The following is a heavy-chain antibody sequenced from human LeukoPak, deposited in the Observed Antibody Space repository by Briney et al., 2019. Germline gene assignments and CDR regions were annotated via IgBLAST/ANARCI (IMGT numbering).Heavy chain of an antibody. J-gene: IGHJ4*02. CDR2: INHSGST. Sequence: SETLSLTCAVYGGSFSGYYWSWIRQPPGKGLEWIGEINHSGSTNYNPSLKSRVTISVDTSKNQFSLKLSSVTAADTAVYYCARGTSSWYRGLDYWGQGTLVTVSS. CDR3: ARGTSSWYRGLDY. V-gene: IGHV4-34*01. CDR1: GGSFSGYY. D-gene: IGHD6-13*01.